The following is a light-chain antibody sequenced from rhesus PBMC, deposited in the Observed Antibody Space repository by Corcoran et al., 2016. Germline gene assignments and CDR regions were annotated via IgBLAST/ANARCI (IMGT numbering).Light chain of an antibody. CDR2: KVS. CDR1: QSLLHSNGNTF. CDR3: MQVTHWPLT. J-gene: IGKJ4*01. V-gene: IGKV2-58*03. Sequence: DVVMTQSPLSLPVTPGQPASISCRASQSLLHSNGNTFLSWFRQKPGQPPRRLIDKVSNRDTGVPDRVSGGWAGTDLTLKISRVGAEDVGVYTCMQVTHWPLTFDGGTKVQI.